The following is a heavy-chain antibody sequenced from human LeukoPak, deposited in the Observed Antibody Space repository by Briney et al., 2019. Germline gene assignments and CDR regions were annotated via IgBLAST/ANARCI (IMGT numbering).Heavy chain of an antibody. CDR1: GGSISGYY. Sequence: SETLSLTCTVSGGSISGYYWSWVRQPPGKGLEWVGYIYSSGNTNYNPSLKSRVTISVDTSKNQFSLKLSSVTAADTAVYYCAGEVPDTAMVPLWGQGTLVTVSS. CDR3: AGEVPDTAMVPL. V-gene: IGHV4-59*01. CDR2: IYSSGNT. D-gene: IGHD5-18*01. J-gene: IGHJ4*02.